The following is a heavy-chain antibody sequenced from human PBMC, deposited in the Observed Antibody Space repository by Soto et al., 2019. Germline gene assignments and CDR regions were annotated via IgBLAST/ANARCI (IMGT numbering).Heavy chain of an antibody. J-gene: IGHJ6*02. CDR2: ISYDGSNK. Sequence: GGSLRLSCAASGFTFSSYAMHWVRQAPGKGLEWVAVISYDGSNKYYADSVKGRFTISRDNSKNTLYLQMNSLRAEDTAVYYCARDRAVSSSWEYYYGMDVWGQGTTVTVSS. CDR3: ARDRAVSSSWEYYYGMDV. CDR1: GFTFSSYA. D-gene: IGHD6-13*01. V-gene: IGHV3-30-3*01.